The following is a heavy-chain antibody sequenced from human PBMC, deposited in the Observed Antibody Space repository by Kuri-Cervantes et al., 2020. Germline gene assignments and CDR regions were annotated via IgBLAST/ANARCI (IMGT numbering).Heavy chain of an antibody. Sequence: GSLRLSCAVSGGSISSSSYYWGWIRQPPGKGLEWIGSIYYSGSTYYNPSLKSRVTISVDTSKNQFSLKLNSVTAADTAVYYCARGRVAVAGPHAFDIWGQGTMVTVSS. D-gene: IGHD6-19*01. CDR2: IYYSGST. V-gene: IGHV4-39*07. CDR1: GGSISSSSYY. J-gene: IGHJ3*02. CDR3: ARGRVAVAGPHAFDI.